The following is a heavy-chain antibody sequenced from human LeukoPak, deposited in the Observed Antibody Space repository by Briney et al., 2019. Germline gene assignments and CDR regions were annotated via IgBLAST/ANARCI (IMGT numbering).Heavy chain of an antibody. J-gene: IGHJ4*02. CDR3: TRDRSTVTRGY. V-gene: IGHV3-49*04. Sequence: PGGSLRFSCTASGFTFGDYAMSWVRQAPGKGLEWVGFIRSKAYGGTTEYAASVKGRFTISRDDSKSIAYLQMNSLKTEDTAVYYCTRDRSTVTRGYWGQGTLVTVSS. D-gene: IGHD4-17*01. CDR2: IRSKAYGGTT. CDR1: GFTFGDYA.